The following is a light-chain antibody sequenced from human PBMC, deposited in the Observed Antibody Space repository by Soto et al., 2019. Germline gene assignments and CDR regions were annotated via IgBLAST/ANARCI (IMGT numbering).Light chain of an antibody. J-gene: IGLJ2*01. CDR2: RNN. V-gene: IGLV1-47*01. Sequence: QAVVTQPPSASGTPGQRVTISCSGSSSNIGSNYVYWYQQLPGTAPQLLIYRNNQRPSGVPDRFSGSKSGTSASLAISGLRSEDEADYYCAAWDDSLSGLFGGGTKLTVL. CDR3: AAWDDSLSGL. CDR1: SSNIGSNY.